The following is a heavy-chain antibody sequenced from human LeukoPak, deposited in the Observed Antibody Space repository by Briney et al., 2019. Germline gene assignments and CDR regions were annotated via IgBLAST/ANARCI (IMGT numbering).Heavy chain of an antibody. CDR2: IYPGDSDT. V-gene: IGHV5-51*01. Sequence: GESLKISCKGSGYSFTSYWIGWVRQMPGRGLEWMANIYPGDSDTRYSPSFQGQVTISADKSISTAYLQWSSLKASDTAMYYCARSSDSSGYYDYFDYWGQGTLVTVFS. CDR1: GYSFTSYW. CDR3: ARSSDSSGYYDYFDY. J-gene: IGHJ4*02. D-gene: IGHD3-22*01.